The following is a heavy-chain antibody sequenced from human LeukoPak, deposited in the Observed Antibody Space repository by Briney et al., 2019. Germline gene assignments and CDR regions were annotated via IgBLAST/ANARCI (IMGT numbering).Heavy chain of an antibody. D-gene: IGHD4-17*01. CDR1: GFTFSSYS. J-gene: IGHJ5*02. CDR3: ARDHAYGDYDRSWFDP. CDR2: ISSSSSYI. V-gene: IGHV3-21*01. Sequence: GGSLRLSCAAYGFTFSSYSMNWVRQAPGKGLEWVSSISSSSSYIYYADSMKGRFTISRDNAKNSLYLQMNSLRAEDTAVYYCARDHAYGDYDRSWFDPWGQGTLVTVSS.